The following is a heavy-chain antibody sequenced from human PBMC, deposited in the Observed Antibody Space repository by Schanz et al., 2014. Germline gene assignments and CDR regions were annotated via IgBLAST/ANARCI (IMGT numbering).Heavy chain of an antibody. V-gene: IGHV3-74*02. CDR2: INSVGSNT. D-gene: IGHD3-10*01. J-gene: IGHJ5*02. CDR1: GFTLSSYG. Sequence: VRLVESGGGVVQPGRSLRLSCAASGFTLSSYGMHWVRQAPGKGLEWVARINSVGSNTDYADSVTGRFTISRDNAKNTLYLQMNSLRAEDTAVYYCARPALWFGDNCFDPWGQGTLVTVSS. CDR3: ARPALWFGDNCFDP.